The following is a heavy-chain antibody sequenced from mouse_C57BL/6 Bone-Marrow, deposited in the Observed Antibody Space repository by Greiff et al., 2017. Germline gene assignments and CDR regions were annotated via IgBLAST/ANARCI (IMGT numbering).Heavy chain of an antibody. CDR2: ISSCSSTI. Sequence: EVKLVESGGGLVKPGGSLKLSCAASGFTFSDYGMHWVRQAPEKGLEWVAYISSCSSTIYYADTVKGRFTISRDNAKNTLFLQMTSLRSEDTAMYYCARPANWDYFDYWGQGTTLTVSS. D-gene: IGHD4-1*01. J-gene: IGHJ2*01. CDR3: ARPANWDYFDY. CDR1: GFTFSDYG. V-gene: IGHV5-17*01.